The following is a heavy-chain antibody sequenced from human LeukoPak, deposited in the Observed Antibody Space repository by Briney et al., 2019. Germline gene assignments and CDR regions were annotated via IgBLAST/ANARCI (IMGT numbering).Heavy chain of an antibody. CDR1: GGTFSSYA. Sequence: SVKVSCKASGGTFSSYAISWVRQAPGQGLEWMGGIIPIFGTANYAQKFQGRVTITADKSTSTAYMELSSLRSEDTAVYYCARDYDFWSGLDYWGQGTLVTVSS. CDR3: ARDYDFWSGLDY. J-gene: IGHJ4*02. CDR2: IIPIFGTA. D-gene: IGHD3-3*01. V-gene: IGHV1-69*06.